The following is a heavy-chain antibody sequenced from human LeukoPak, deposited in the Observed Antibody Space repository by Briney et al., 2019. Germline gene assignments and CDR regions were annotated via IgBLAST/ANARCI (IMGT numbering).Heavy chain of an antibody. V-gene: IGHV4-59*02. Sequence: PSETLSLTCTVSGGSVSSHYWSWIRQPPGKGLEWIGYMYYSGSTNHNPSLKSRVTISVDTSKNQFSLKLSSVTAADTAVYYCARAQGTIVGAPFAFDIWGQGTMVTVSS. CDR3: ARAQGTIVGAPFAFDI. CDR2: MYYSGST. CDR1: GGSVSSHY. J-gene: IGHJ3*02. D-gene: IGHD1-26*01.